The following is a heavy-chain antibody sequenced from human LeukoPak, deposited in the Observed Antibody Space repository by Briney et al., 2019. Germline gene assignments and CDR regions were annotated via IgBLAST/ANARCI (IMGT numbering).Heavy chain of an antibody. CDR3: ARKTDSGGSGDF. CDR1: GFTFSDAY. D-gene: IGHD3-22*01. J-gene: IGHJ4*02. Sequence: GGSLRLSCAASGFTFSDAYMSWVRQAPGKGLECVSVIYSHGGTYYADSVKGRFTISRDSSKNTLYLQMNSLRVDDTAVYYCARKTDSGGSGDFWGQGTLVTVSS. V-gene: IGHV3-53*01. CDR2: IYSHGGT.